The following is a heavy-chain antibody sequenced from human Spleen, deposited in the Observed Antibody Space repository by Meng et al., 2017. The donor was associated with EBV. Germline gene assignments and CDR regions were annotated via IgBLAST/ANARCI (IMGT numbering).Heavy chain of an antibody. CDR1: GGSFSDYY. D-gene: IGHD1-26*01. CDR2: IHRSGST. V-gene: IGHV4-34*01. J-gene: IGHJ4*02. Sequence: QVQFQQWGAGLLKPSGILSLTCAVYGGSFSDYYWTWIRQSPEKGLEWIGEIHRSGSTNYNPSLKSRVIISVDTPKNQFSLNLGSVTAADTAVYYCARALYARSYYGSLSYWGQGTLVTVSS. CDR3: ARALYARSYYGSLSY.